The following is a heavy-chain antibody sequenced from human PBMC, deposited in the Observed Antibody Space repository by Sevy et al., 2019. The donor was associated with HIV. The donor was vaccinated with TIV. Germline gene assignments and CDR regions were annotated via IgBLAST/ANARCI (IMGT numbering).Heavy chain of an antibody. CDR3: ARGRGAPRADCFDH. Sequence: GGSLRLSCAASGFTFNLYSMNWVRQAPGKGLEWVSSISGSSSYIFYADSVRGRFTISRDNAKNSLYLQMHSLRADDTAVYYCARGRGAPRADCFDHWGQGTLVTVSS. CDR2: ISGSSSYI. J-gene: IGHJ4*02. D-gene: IGHD3-10*01. CDR1: GFTFNLYS. V-gene: IGHV3-21*06.